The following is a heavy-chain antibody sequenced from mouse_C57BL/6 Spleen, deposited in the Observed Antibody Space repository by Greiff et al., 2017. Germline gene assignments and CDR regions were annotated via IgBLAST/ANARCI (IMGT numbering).Heavy chain of an antibody. D-gene: IGHD1-1*01. CDR1: GYSITSGYY. J-gene: IGHJ3*01. CDR3: AREGYGSSYGFAY. V-gene: IGHV3-6*01. Sequence: ESGPGLVKPSQSLSLTCSVTGYSITSGYYWNWIRQFPGNKLEWMGYISYDGSNNYNPSLKNRISITRDTSKNQFFLKLNSVTTEDTATYYWAREGYGSSYGFAYWGQGTLVTVSA. CDR2: ISYDGSN.